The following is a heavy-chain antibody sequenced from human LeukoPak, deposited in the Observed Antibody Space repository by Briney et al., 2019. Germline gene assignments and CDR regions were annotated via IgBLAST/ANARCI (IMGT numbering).Heavy chain of an antibody. D-gene: IGHD2-21*01. J-gene: IGHJ4*02. V-gene: IGHV3-30*18. Sequence: GGSLRLSCAASGFTVSSNYMHWVRQAPGKGLEWVALISYDGSNKYHADSVKGRFTISRDNSKNTLYLQMNSLRAEDTAVYYCAKEGLSFDYWGQGTLVTVSS. CDR1: GFTVSSNY. CDR2: ISYDGSNK. CDR3: AKEGLSFDY.